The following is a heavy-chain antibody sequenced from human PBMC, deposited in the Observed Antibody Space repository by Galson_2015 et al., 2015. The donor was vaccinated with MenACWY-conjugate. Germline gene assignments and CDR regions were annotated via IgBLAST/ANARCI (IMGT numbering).Heavy chain of an antibody. CDR3: ARGPIAARPGHYYYGMDV. CDR2: INHSGST. V-gene: IGHV4-34*01. D-gene: IGHD6-6*01. Sequence: SETLSLTCAVYGGSFSGYYWSWIRQPPGKGLEWIGEINHSGSTNYNPSLKSRVTISVDTSKNQFSLKLSSVTAADTAVYYCARGPIAARPGHYYYGMDVWGQGTTVTVSS. CDR1: GGSFSGYY. J-gene: IGHJ6*02.